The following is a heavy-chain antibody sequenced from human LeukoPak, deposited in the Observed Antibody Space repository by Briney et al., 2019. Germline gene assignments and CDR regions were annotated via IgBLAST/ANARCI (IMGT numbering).Heavy chain of an antibody. CDR3: ARAVIAAAGTRAFDI. Sequence: SETLSLTCTVSGGSISSYYWSWIRQPPEKGLEWIVYIYYSGSTNYNPSLKSRVTISVDTSKNQFSLKLSSVTAADTAVYYCARAVIAAAGTRAFDIWGQGTMVTVSS. J-gene: IGHJ3*02. CDR2: IYYSGST. D-gene: IGHD6-13*01. CDR1: GGSISSYY. V-gene: IGHV4-59*01.